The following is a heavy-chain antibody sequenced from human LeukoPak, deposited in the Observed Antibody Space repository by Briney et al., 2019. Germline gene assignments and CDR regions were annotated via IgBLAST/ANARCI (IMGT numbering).Heavy chain of an antibody. CDR3: AKEKYYYDISGYDY. CDR1: GFTFSSYG. J-gene: IGHJ4*02. D-gene: IGHD3-22*01. CDR2: IRFDGTGK. Sequence: PGGSLRLSCRTSGFTFSSYGMHWVRQAPGKGLEWVAFIRFDGTGKCYGDSVKGRFTISRDDSKSTLYLQMNSLRAEDSAFYYCAKEKYYYDISGYDYWGQGALVTVSS. V-gene: IGHV3-30*02.